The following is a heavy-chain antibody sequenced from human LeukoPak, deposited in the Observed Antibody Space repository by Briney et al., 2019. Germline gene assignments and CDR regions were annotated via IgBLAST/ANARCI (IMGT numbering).Heavy chain of an antibody. CDR3: ARLQVGSTDY. Sequence: PSEALSLTCTVSGYFISSGYYWGWIRQPPGKGLEWIAYVYHSGSASYNPSLKSRITISVDTSKNQFYLKLSSVTAADTAAYYCARLQVGSTDYWGQGTLVTVSS. V-gene: IGHV4-38-2*02. D-gene: IGHD1-26*01. CDR1: GYFISSGYY. J-gene: IGHJ4*02. CDR2: VYHSGSA.